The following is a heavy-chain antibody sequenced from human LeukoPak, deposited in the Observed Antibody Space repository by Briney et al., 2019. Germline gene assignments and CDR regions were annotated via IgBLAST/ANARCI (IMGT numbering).Heavy chain of an antibody. V-gene: IGHV3-23*01. CDR2: ISVSGNT. Sequence: GGSLRLSCAASGFTLSSYAMSWVRQGPGKGLEWVSAISVSGNTYHADSVKGRFTISRDSSKNTLYLQMNSLRAGDAAVYYCAKGRRGDSSGSWGQGTLVTVSS. CDR3: AKGRRGDSSGS. D-gene: IGHD3-22*01. J-gene: IGHJ5*02. CDR1: GFTLSSYA.